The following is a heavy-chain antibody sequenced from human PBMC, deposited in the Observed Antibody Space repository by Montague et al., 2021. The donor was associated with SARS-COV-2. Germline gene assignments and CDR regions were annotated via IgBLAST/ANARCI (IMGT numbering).Heavy chain of an antibody. CDR3: ARDDIVLQGVTKGMDV. J-gene: IGHJ6*01. V-gene: IGHV4-39*07. Sequence: SETLSLTCTVSGGSISSSNYYWGWIRQPPGNWLEWIGNMYYSGSTYYNPSLKSRVTISMDTSKNQFSLKLSSVTAADTAVYYCARDDIVLQGVTKGMDVWGQGTTVTVSS. D-gene: IGHD3-10*01. CDR1: GGSISSSNYY. CDR2: MYYSGST.